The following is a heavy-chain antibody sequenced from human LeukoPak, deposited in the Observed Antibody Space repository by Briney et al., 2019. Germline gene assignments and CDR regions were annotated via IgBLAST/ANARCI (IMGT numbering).Heavy chain of an antibody. D-gene: IGHD3-22*01. V-gene: IGHV1-69*13. CDR2: IIPIFGTA. Sequence: ASVKVSCKASGGTFSSYAISWVRQAPGQGPEWMGGIIPIFGTANYAQKFQGRVTITADESTSTAYMELSSLRSEDTAVYYCASAGYYDSSGYPDYWGQGTLVTVSS. J-gene: IGHJ4*02. CDR3: ASAGYYDSSGYPDY. CDR1: GGTFSSYA.